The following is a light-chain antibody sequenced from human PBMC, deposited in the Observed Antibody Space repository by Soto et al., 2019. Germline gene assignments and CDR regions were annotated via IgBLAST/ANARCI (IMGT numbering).Light chain of an antibody. CDR2: DAS. CDR3: QQYNNWPPLA. J-gene: IGKJ4*01. CDR1: QSVSSS. Sequence: EIVMTQSPATLSVSPGDRATLSCRASQSVSSSLAWYQQIPGQAPRLLIYDASTRATGNPARFGGSGSGTEFTLTISSLQSEDFGVYYCQQYNNWPPLAFGGGTKVELK. V-gene: IGKV3-15*01.